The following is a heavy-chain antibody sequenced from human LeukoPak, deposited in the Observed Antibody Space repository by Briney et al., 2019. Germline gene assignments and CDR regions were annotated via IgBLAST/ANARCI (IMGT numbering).Heavy chain of an antibody. Sequence: SEPLSLTCSVSGDSICSYSWSWIRQPPGKGLEWIGYIHYSESTTYNPSLKSRVTISADPSKHQLSLSLSSVTAADTAVYYCARGQGSGSSWAFDYWGQGTLVTVSS. CDR1: GDSICSYS. CDR2: IHYSEST. D-gene: IGHD1-26*01. CDR3: ARGQGSGSSWAFDY. J-gene: IGHJ4*02. V-gene: IGHV4-59*01.